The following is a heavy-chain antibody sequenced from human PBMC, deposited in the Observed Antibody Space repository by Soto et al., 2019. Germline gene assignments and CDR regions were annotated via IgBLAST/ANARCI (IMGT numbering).Heavy chain of an antibody. J-gene: IGHJ4*02. V-gene: IGHV4-39*01. CDR3: ARHFVAVVIKGWGY. CDR2: TYYNGNA. Sequence: ETLSLTCTVSGASIDRSNYYWDWIRQPPGKGLEWIGKTYYNGNAYYNPSLKSRVTMSVDTSKNQFSLKLISVTAADTAVYYCARHFVAVVIKGWGYWGQGTLVTVSS. CDR1: GASIDRSNYY. D-gene: IGHD3-22*01.